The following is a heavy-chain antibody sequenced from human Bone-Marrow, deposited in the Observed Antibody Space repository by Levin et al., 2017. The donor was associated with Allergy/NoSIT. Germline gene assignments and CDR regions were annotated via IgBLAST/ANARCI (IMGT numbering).Heavy chain of an antibody. CDR1: GFTFSAYS. Sequence: HSGGSLRLSCAASGFTFSAYSMNWVRQAPGKGLDWVSYISSSGTTMHYVDSVKGRFTISRDNARNSLYLQMNSLRVEDTAVYYCVTTYYHDSSVYADFDYWGQGTLVTVSA. J-gene: IGHJ4*02. CDR2: ISSSGTTM. V-gene: IGHV3-48*04. D-gene: IGHD3-22*01. CDR3: VTTYYHDSSVYADFDY.